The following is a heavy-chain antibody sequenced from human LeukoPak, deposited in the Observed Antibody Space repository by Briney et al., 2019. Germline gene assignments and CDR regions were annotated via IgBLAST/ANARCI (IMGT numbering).Heavy chain of an antibody. CDR1: GFTFSSYS. J-gene: IGHJ4*02. CDR2: ISSSSSYI. D-gene: IGHD3-10*01. Sequence: GGSLRLSCAASGFTFSSYSMNWVRQAPGKGLEWVSSISSSSSYIYYADSVKGRFTISRDNAKNSLYLQMNSLRAEDTAVYYCARDRITMVRGVAYFDYGGQGTLVTVSS. V-gene: IGHV3-21*01. CDR3: ARDRITMVRGVAYFDY.